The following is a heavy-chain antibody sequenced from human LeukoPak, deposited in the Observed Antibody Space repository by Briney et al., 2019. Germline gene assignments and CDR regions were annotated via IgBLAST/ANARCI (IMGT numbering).Heavy chain of an antibody. J-gene: IGHJ4*02. CDR1: GFTFSSSW. CDR2: IDQHGSDK. CDR3: ARGENYALVS. V-gene: IGHV3-7*04. D-gene: IGHD1-7*01. Sequence: PGGSLRLSCAASGFTFSSSWMNWVRQAPGKGLECVANIDQHGSDKYYVGSVMGRFSVSRDNAKNSLYLKMNSLRAEDTALYYCARGENYALVSWGQGTLVTVSS.